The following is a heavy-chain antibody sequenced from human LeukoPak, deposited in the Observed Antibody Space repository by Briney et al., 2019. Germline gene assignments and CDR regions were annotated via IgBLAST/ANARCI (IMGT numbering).Heavy chain of an antibody. V-gene: IGHV4-38-2*02. Sequence: PSETLSLTCTVSGYSISSGYYWGWIRQPPGKGLEWTGSVDHSGSTYYNPSLKSRITISLDTSKNQFSLKLSSVTAADTAVYYCAEAIGYCSGGSCYGTYYFDYWGQGTLVTVSS. CDR3: AEAIGYCSGGSCYGTYYFDY. CDR1: GYSISSGYY. CDR2: VDHSGST. D-gene: IGHD2-15*01. J-gene: IGHJ4*02.